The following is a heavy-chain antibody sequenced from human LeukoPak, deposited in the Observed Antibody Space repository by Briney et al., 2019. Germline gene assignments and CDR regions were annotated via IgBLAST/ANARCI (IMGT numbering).Heavy chain of an antibody. D-gene: IGHD2-15*01. Sequence: NPGAPLRFSCAASGFTRSTFDMNWVRHAPGKRLEWFSSISTSSSSIYYRASVKGRTIISSDATNTSLHLQMNSLTVEATAYYYCARADCSGCTCYLRHNWFDPWGQGTLVTVSS. CDR2: ISTSSSSI. V-gene: IGHV3-21*06. J-gene: IGHJ5*02. CDR3: ARADCSGCTCYLRHNWFDP. CDR1: GFTRSTFD.